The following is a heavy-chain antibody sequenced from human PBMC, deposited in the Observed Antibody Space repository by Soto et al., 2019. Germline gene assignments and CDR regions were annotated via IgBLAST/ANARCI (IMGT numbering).Heavy chain of an antibody. CDR2: IYSGGST. J-gene: IGHJ6*02. D-gene: IGHD3-10*01. CDR3: ARDLRRRITMVRGAPKAIYGMDV. CDR1: GFTVSSNY. Sequence: GGSLRLSCAASGFTVSSNYMSWVRQAPGKGLEWVSVIYSGGSTYYADSVKGRFTISRDNSKNTLYLQMNSLRAEDTAVYYCARDLRRRITMVRGAPKAIYGMDVWGQGTTVTVSS. V-gene: IGHV3-66*01.